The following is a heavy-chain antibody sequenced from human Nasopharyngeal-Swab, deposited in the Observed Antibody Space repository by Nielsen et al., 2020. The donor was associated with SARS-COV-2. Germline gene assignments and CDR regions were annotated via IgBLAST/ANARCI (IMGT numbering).Heavy chain of an antibody. Sequence: GESLKISCAASGFAFSNYGMHWVRQAPGKGLEWVAVISYEGSNKYYTDSVKGRFTISRDNSKNTLYLQMNSLRAEDTAVYYCARDVGVAEPPDYWGQGTLVTVSS. CDR3: ARDVGVAEPPDY. CDR1: GFAFSNYG. J-gene: IGHJ4*02. V-gene: IGHV3-30*03. D-gene: IGHD1-14*01. CDR2: ISYEGSNK.